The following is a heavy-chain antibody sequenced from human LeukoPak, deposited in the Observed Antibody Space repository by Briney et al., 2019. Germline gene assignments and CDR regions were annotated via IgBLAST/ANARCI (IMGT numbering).Heavy chain of an antibody. Sequence: SVKVSCKASGGTFSSHTFNWVRQAPGQGLEWMGGIIPIYATANYAQNFQGRVTITADESTSTAYMELSSLRSEDTAVYYCASQIIEWELADYYYYYYMDVWGKGTTVTVSS. CDR3: ASQIIEWELADYYYYYYMDV. CDR2: IIPIYATA. CDR1: GGTFSSHT. J-gene: IGHJ6*03. V-gene: IGHV1-69*13. D-gene: IGHD1-26*01.